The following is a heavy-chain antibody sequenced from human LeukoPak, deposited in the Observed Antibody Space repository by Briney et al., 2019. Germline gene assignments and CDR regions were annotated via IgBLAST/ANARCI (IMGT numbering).Heavy chain of an antibody. CDR3: AAGIEVAGAPFDY. D-gene: IGHD6-19*01. J-gene: IGHJ4*02. CDR1: ADSISRSSYF. CDR2: IYYSGNT. Sequence: SETLSLTCSVSADSISRSSYFWGWIRQPPGKGLEWIANIYYSGNTFYNPSLKSRFTRSLDRSKHQFSLELRSVTAADMAVYYCAAGIEVAGAPFDYWGQGTLVTVSS. V-gene: IGHV4-39*01.